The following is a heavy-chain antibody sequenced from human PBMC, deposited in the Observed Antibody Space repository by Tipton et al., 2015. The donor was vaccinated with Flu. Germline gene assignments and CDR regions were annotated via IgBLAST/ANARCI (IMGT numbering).Heavy chain of an antibody. CDR2: IHYSGSP. D-gene: IGHD2-8*01. CDR3: ARYHCPNGICDSFDF. V-gene: IGHV4-38-2*01. Sequence: GLVKPSETLSLICAVSDYSISSGYYWGWIRQAPGKGLEWIGNIHYSGSPHYNPSLKSRVTISVDTSKNQFSLRLNSVTAADTAVYYCARYHCPNGICDSFDFWGQGTPVTVSS. J-gene: IGHJ4*02. CDR1: DYSISSGYY.